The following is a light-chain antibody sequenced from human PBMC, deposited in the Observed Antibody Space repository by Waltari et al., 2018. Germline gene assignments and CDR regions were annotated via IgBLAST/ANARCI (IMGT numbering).Light chain of an antibody. CDR1: QSVSRT. CDR3: QHYVRLPVT. V-gene: IGKV3-20*01. Sequence: CRASQSVSRTLAWYQQKPGQAPRLLIYGAATRATGIPDRFSGSGSGTDFSLTISRLEPEDFAVYYCQHYVRLPVTFGQGTKVEIK. CDR2: GAA. J-gene: IGKJ1*01.